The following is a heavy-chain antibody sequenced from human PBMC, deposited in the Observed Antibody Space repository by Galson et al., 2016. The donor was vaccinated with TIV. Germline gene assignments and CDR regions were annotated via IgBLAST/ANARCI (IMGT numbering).Heavy chain of an antibody. CDR2: IKPDGSDK. CDR3: ARDGKQAFDL. V-gene: IGHV3-7*03. Sequence: SLRLSCAASGLTFNTYWMSWVRQAPGKGLEWVANIKPDGSDKYYVDSMKGRFTISRDNAKNSLYLQMNSLRAEGTAVYFCARDGKQAFDLWGQGTMVTVSS. CDR1: GLTFNTYW. D-gene: IGHD1-26*01. J-gene: IGHJ3*01.